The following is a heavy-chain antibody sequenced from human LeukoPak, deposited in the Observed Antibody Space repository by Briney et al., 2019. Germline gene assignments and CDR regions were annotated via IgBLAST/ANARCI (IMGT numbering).Heavy chain of an antibody. CDR3: AREAGYSGYDLDY. CDR2: IGSSSSYI. V-gene: IGHV3-21*01. CDR1: GFTFSSYS. J-gene: IGHJ4*02. D-gene: IGHD5-12*01. Sequence: PGGSLRLSCAASGFTFSSYSMNWVRQAPGKGLEWVSSIGSSSSYIYYADSVKGRFTISRDNAKNSLYLQMNSLRAEDTAVYYCAREAGYSGYDLDYWGQGTLVTVSS.